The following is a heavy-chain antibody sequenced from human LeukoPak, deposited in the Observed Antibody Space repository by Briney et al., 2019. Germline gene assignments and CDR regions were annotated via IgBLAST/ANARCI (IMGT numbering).Heavy chain of an antibody. CDR1: GGSISSSSYY. CDR2: IYYSGST. J-gene: IGHJ5*02. Sequence: PSETLSLTCTVSGGSISSSSYYWSWIRQPPGKGLEWIGYIYYSGSTNYNPSLKSRVTISVDTSKNQFSLKLSSVTAADTAVYYCARVGGSVNRFDPWGQGTLVTVSS. CDR3: ARVGGSVNRFDP. D-gene: IGHD3-10*01. V-gene: IGHV4-61*01.